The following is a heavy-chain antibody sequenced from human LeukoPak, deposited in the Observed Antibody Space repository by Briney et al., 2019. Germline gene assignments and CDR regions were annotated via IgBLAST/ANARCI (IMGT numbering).Heavy chain of an antibody. CDR3: AKDQTSGWHYFDY. V-gene: IGHV3-30*18. Sequence: GSLRLSCAASGFSFSSYGMHWVRQAPGKGLEWVAVISYDGSEKYYADSVKGRFTISRDNSKNTLYLQMNSLRAEDTAVYYCAKDQTSGWHYFDYWGQGTLVTVSS. CDR2: ISYDGSEK. J-gene: IGHJ4*02. CDR1: GFSFSSYG. D-gene: IGHD6-19*01.